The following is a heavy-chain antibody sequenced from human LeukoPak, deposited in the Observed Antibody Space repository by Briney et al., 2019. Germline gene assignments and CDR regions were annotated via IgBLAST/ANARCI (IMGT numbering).Heavy chain of an antibody. CDR2: IYYSWST. Sequence: SETLSLTCTVSGGSISSSSYYWGWIRQPPGKGLEWIGSIYYSWSTYYNPSLKSRVTISVDTSKNQFSLKLSSVTAADTAVYYCARSAAILFLRAFDIWGQGTMVTVSS. CDR3: ARSAAILFLRAFDI. D-gene: IGHD2-2*01. CDR1: GGSISSSSYY. J-gene: IGHJ3*02. V-gene: IGHV4-39*07.